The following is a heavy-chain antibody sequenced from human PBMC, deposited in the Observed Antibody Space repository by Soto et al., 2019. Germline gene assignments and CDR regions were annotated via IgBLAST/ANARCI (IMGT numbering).Heavy chain of an antibody. D-gene: IGHD3-22*01. J-gene: IGHJ4*02. CDR2: INPSGGST. CDR1: GYTFTSYY. CDR3: ARVGYYDSSGQPRDY. V-gene: IGHV1-46*01. Sequence: ASVEVSCKASGYTFTSYYMHLVRQAPGQGLEWMGIINPSGGSTSYAQKFQGRVTMTRDTSTSTVYMELSSLRSEDTAVYYCARVGYYDSSGQPRDYWGQGTLVTVSS.